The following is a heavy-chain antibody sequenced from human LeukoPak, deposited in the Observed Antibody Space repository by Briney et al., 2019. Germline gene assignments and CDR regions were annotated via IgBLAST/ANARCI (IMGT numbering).Heavy chain of an antibody. J-gene: IGHJ4*02. D-gene: IGHD1-1*01. CDR2: IKEDGSEK. CDR3: ARGGTFVSDY. CDR1: GFTFSTCW. V-gene: IGHV3-7*01. Sequence: PGGSLRLSCAASGFTFSTCWMSWVRQAPGKGLEWVANIKEDGSEKYYVDSMEGRFTVSRDNAKNSLYLQMDSLRAEDTAVYYCARGGTFVSDYWGQGTLVTVSS.